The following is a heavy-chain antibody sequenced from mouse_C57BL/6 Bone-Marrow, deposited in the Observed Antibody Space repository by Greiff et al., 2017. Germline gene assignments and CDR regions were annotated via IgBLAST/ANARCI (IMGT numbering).Heavy chain of an antibody. CDR1: GYTFTSYG. D-gene: IGHD2-1*01. V-gene: IGHV1-81*01. CDR2: IYPRSGNT. Sequence: QVQLKESGAELARPGASVKLSCKASGYTFTSYGISWVKQRTGQGLEWIGEIYPRSGNTYYNEKFKGKATLTADKSSSTAYMELRSLTSEDSAVYFCARRGGIYYGNYDYFDYWGQGTTLTVSS. CDR3: ARRGGIYYGNYDYFDY. J-gene: IGHJ2*01.